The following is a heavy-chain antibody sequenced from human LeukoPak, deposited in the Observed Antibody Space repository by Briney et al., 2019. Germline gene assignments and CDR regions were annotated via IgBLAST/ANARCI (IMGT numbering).Heavy chain of an antibody. CDR1: GYTLTELS. J-gene: IGHJ4*02. V-gene: IGHV1-24*01. CDR3: ARDTRSSYLQYYFDY. CDR2: FDPEDGET. Sequence: ASVKVSCKVSGYTLTELSMHWVRQAPGKGLEWMGGFDPEDGETIYAQKFQGRVTMTRDTSISTAYMELSRLGYDDTAVYYCARDTRSSYLQYYFDYWGQGTLVTVSS. D-gene: IGHD5-24*01.